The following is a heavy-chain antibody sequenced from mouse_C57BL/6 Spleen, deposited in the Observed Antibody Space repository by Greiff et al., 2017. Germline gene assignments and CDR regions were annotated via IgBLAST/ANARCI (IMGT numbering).Heavy chain of an antibody. CDR1: GFSLSTSGMG. D-gene: IGHD2-1*01. Sequence: QVTLKVCGPGLLQPSHSFSLSCSFSGFSLSTSGMGVSWIRQPSGKGLVWLVHIYWDDNKRYNPSLKSRLTISKYTSRNQVFLKITSADTADTATYYCARSYYGSYDYFDYWGQGTTLTVSS. CDR3: ARSYYGSYDYFDY. V-gene: IGHV8-12*01. CDR2: IYWDDNK. J-gene: IGHJ2*01.